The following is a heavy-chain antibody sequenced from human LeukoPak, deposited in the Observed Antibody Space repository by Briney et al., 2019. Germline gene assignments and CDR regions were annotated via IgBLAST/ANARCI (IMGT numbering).Heavy chain of an antibody. V-gene: IGHV4-34*01. D-gene: IGHD2-15*01. CDR2: INHSGST. J-gene: IGHJ4*02. CDR3: ARHANVAATYTSVDY. CDR1: GGSFSGYY. Sequence: SETLSLTCAVYGGSFSGYYWSWIRQPPGKGLEWIGEINHSGSTNYNPSLKSRVTISVDTSKNQFSLKLSSVTAADTAVYYCARHANVAATYTSVDYWGQGTLVTVSS.